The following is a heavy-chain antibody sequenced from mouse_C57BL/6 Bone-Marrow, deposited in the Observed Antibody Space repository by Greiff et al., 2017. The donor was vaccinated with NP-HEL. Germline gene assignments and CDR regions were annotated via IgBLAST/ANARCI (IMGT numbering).Heavy chain of an antibody. V-gene: IGHV1-34*01. J-gene: IGHJ4*01. CDR2: IYPNNGGN. CDR3: ERREVTGGNAMED. Sequence: VQLKESGPELVKPGASVKMSCKASGYTFTDYYMHWVKQSHGKSLEWIGYIYPNNGGNGYNQKFTGKATLTVDKSSSTAYMELRSLTSEDSAVFDCERREVTGGNAMEDWGQGSTGTV. CDR1: GYTFTDYY. D-gene: IGHD4-1*01.